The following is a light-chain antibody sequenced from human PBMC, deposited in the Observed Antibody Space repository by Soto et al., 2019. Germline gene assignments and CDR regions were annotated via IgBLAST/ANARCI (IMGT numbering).Light chain of an antibody. Sequence: EIVLTQSPGTLSFSTGEGATLSCRASQSVSSTYLAWYQQKPGQAPRLLIYGASSRATGIPDRFSGSGSGTDFTLTISRLEPEDFAVYYCQQYGGTPPITFGQGTRLEIK. CDR2: GAS. CDR3: QQYGGTPPIT. CDR1: QSVSSTY. V-gene: IGKV3-20*01. J-gene: IGKJ5*01.